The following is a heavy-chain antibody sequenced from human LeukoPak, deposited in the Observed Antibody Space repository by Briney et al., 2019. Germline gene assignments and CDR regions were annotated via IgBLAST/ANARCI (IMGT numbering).Heavy chain of an antibody. CDR1: GYTSTSYY. CDR2: INPSDIST. V-gene: IGHV1-46*01. D-gene: IGHD2-15*01. CDR3: GRVNSGGYRLDY. J-gene: IGHJ4*02. Sequence: ASVKVSCKASGYTSTSYYIHWVRQAPGQGLEWMGAINPSDISTTYAQKFQGRVTMTRDTHTSTVYMQLTSLRSEDTAVYYCGRVNSGGYRLDYWGQGTLVTVSS.